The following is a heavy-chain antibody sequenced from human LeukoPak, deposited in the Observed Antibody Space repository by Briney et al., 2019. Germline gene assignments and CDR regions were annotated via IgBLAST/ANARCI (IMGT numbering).Heavy chain of an antibody. CDR2: ISYDGSNK. CDR1: GFTFSSYA. CDR3: AYDEGFDY. V-gene: IGHV3-30*01. J-gene: IGHJ4*02. Sequence: GRSLRLSCAGSGFTFSSYAMHWVRQAPGKGLEWVAVISYDGSNKYYADSVKGRFTISRDNSKNTLYLQMNSLRAEDTAVYYCAYDEGFDYWGQGTLVTVSS. D-gene: IGHD1-1*01.